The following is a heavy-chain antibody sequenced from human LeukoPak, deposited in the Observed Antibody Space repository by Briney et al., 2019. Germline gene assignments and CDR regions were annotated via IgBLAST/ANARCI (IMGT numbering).Heavy chain of an antibody. CDR3: ALSMTTSAAGAFDI. J-gene: IGHJ3*02. CDR2: INPNGGGT. Sequence: ASVKVSCKASGYTFIDNNIHWFRQAPGHGLERMGRINPNGGGTNYAQTFQGRDSMNRDTYISTDNMERSGVRYDAAAVYYCALSMTTSAAGAFDIWGQGTMVTVSS. V-gene: IGHV1-2*06. D-gene: IGHD2/OR15-2a*01. CDR1: GYTFIDNN.